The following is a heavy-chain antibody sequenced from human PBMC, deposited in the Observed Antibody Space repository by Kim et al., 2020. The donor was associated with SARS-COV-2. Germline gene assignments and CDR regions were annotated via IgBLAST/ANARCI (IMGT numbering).Heavy chain of an antibody. D-gene: IGHD4-17*01. V-gene: IGHV1-69*01. Sequence: FQGRVTITADESTSTAYMELSSLRSEDTAVYYCARDYGDYRNYYYYGMDVWGQGTTVTVSS. J-gene: IGHJ6*02. CDR3: ARDYGDYRNYYYYGMDV.